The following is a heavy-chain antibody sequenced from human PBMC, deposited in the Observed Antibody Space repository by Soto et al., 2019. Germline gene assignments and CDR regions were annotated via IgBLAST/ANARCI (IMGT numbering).Heavy chain of an antibody. Sequence: QVQLVESGGGVVQPGTSLRVSCVGSGFTFRSYVIHWVRQAPGKGLEWVALTSYDGSNKYYGDSVRGRFTISRDNSRNTVDLKMDSLRLEDTAFYYCARWGTTGGLDVWGQGTLVSVSS. V-gene: IGHV3-30*19. D-gene: IGHD3-16*01. J-gene: IGHJ1*01. CDR3: ARWGTTGGLDV. CDR2: TSYDGSNK. CDR1: GFTFRSYV.